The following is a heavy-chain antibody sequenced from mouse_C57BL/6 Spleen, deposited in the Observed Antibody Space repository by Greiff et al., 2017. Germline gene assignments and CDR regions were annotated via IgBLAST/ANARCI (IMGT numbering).Heavy chain of an antibody. D-gene: IGHD4-1*01. Sequence: EVQLVESGPGLVKPSQSLSLTCSVTGYSITSGYYWNWIRQFPGNKLEWMGYISYDGSNNYNPSLKTPISITRDTSKNQFFLKLNSVTTEDTATYYCARVLTGPYYFDYWGQGTTLTVSS. CDR2: ISYDGSN. J-gene: IGHJ2*01. V-gene: IGHV3-6*01. CDR3: ARVLTGPYYFDY. CDR1: GYSITSGYY.